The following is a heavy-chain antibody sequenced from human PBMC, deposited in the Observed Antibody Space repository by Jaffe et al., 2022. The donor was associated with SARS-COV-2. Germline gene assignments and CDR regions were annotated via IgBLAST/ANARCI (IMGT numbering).Heavy chain of an antibody. V-gene: IGHV3-21*01. CDR1: GFTFSSYS. CDR2: ISSSSSYI. J-gene: IGHJ5*02. CDR3: ARDRRYSYGHRYNWFDP. D-gene: IGHD5-18*01. Sequence: EVQLVESGGGLVKPGGSLRLSCAASGFTFSSYSMNWVRQAPGKGLEWVSSISSSSSYIYYADSVKGRFTISRDNAKNSLYLQMNSLRAEDTAVYYCARDRRYSYGHRYNWFDPWGQGTLVTVSS.